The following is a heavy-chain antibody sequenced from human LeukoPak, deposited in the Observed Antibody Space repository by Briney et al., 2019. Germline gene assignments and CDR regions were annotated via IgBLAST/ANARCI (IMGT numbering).Heavy chain of an antibody. CDR2: IYPGDSDT. CDR1: GYRFTSYW. Sequence: GESLKISCQGSGYRFTSYWIGWVRQLPGKGLEWMGIIYPGDSDTRYSPSFQGQVTISADKSISTAYLQWSSLKASDTAMYYCARLKDAAGSFDYWGQGTLVTVSS. J-gene: IGHJ4*02. CDR3: ARLKDAAGSFDY. D-gene: IGHD6-13*01. V-gene: IGHV5-51*01.